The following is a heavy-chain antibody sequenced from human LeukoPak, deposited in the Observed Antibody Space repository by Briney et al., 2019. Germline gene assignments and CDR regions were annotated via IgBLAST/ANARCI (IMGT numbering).Heavy chain of an antibody. V-gene: IGHV4-4*02. CDR2: IYHSGST. J-gene: IGHJ4*02. CDR1: GASIISNNW. CDR3: ARGTPEDS. Sequence: PSGTLSLTCAVSGASIISNNWWSWVRQPPGKGLEWIGEIYHSGSTNYNPSLKSRVTISVDFSKNQFSLKLNSLTAADTAVYYCARGTPEDSWGQGILVTVSS.